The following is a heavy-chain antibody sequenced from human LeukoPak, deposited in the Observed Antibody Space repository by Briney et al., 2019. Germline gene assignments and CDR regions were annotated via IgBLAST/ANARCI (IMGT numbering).Heavy chain of an antibody. J-gene: IGHJ4*02. CDR1: GGSINSYY. Sequence: SETLSLTCSVSGGSINSYYWSWIRQPAGKGLEWIGRIYSSGSTNYNPSLKSRVSMSVDTSKNQFPLKLTSVTAADTAVYYCARGGKATVVTMWGQGILVTVSS. CDR3: ARGGKATVVTM. CDR2: IYSSGST. D-gene: IGHD4-23*01. V-gene: IGHV4-4*07.